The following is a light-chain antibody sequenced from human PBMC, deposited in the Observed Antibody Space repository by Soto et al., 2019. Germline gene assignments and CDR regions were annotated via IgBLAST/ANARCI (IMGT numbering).Light chain of an antibody. CDR2: ADS. CDR3: QQRYNWLLT. Sequence: DIVLTQSPATLSLSPGETATLSCRASQSCSGYIGWYQQKPGQAPTLLIYADSTRATGIPARFSGSGSGTDFTLTISSLQPEDFSAYYCQQRYNWLLTFGQGTRLEIK. J-gene: IGKJ5*01. CDR1: QSCSGY. V-gene: IGKV3-11*01.